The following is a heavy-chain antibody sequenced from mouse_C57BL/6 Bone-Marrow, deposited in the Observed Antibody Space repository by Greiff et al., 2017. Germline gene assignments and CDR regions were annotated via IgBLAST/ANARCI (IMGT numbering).Heavy chain of an antibody. D-gene: IGHD1-1*01. J-gene: IGHJ4*01. CDR2: INPSSGYT. CDR3: ARGQASGISYNYYAMYC. V-gene: IGHV1-7*01. Sequence: VQLQQSGAELAKPGAYVKLYCKASGYTFTSYWMHWVKQRPGQGLEWIGYINPSSGYTKYKLKFKVKATLTADKSSSPAYMQLSSLTYEYSAVYFCARGQASGISYNYYAMYCCGQVTSVTGSS. CDR1: GYTFTSYW.